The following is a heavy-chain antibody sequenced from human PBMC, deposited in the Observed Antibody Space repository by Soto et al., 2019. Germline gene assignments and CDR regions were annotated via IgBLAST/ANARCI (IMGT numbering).Heavy chain of an antibody. Sequence: PSETLSLTCTVSGGSIRRGSFYWGWIRQPPGKGLEWIGTIYNGGSTYYNPSLKSRVTISVDSSNNQVSLKLRSVTAADTAVYYCARHFPDDSGNYLNWFDPWGQGVLVTVSS. CDR3: ARHFPDDSGNYLNWFDP. V-gene: IGHV4-39*01. CDR2: IYNGGST. J-gene: IGHJ5*02. CDR1: GGSIRRGSFY. D-gene: IGHD3-10*01.